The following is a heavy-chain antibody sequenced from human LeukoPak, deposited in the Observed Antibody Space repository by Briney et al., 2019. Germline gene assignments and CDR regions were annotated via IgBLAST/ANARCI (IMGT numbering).Heavy chain of an antibody. CDR1: GGSLSGYY. J-gene: IGHJ3*02. D-gene: IGHD3-9*01. V-gene: IGHV4-34*01. CDR3: ARGPGYFDWLLIEPGTFDI. CDR2: NNHSRNT. Sequence: ASETLSLTCAGYGGSLSGYYWSWIRQPPGRGQEWIRANNHSRNTNYNPSLKSRVTISVDTSKNNFSLKLSSVTAADTAVYYCARGPGYFDWLLIEPGTFDIWGQGTMVTVSS.